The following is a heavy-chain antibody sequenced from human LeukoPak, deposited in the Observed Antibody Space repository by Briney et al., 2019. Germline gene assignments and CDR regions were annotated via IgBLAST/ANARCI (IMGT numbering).Heavy chain of an antibody. V-gene: IGHV4-61*02. Sequence: SETLSLTCTVSGGSISSGSYYWSWLRQPAGKGLEWLGRIYTSGSTNYNPSLKSRVTISVDTSKNQFSLKLSSVTAADTAVYYCATPTLYTYYDILTGYYIDYWGQGTLVTVSS. CDR1: GGSISSGSYY. CDR3: ATPTLYTYYDILTGYYIDY. CDR2: IYTSGST. J-gene: IGHJ4*02. D-gene: IGHD3-9*01.